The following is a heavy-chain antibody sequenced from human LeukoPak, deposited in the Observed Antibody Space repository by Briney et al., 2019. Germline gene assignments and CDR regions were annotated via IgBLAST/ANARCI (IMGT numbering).Heavy chain of an antibody. D-gene: IGHD1-26*01. J-gene: IGHJ4*02. CDR1: GFTFSNYA. V-gene: IGHV3-23*01. Sequence: GGSLRLSCAASGFTFSNYAMRWVRQAPGKGLEWVSSISATSATFFYADSVRGRFTISRDNSKNTLYLQMNGLRAEDTAVYYCAKIVGATYSDYWGQGTLVTVSS. CDR3: AKIVGATYSDY. CDR2: ISATSATF.